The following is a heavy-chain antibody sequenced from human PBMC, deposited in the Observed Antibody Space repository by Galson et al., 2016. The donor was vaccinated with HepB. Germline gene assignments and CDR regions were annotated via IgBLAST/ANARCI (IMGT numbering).Heavy chain of an antibody. V-gene: IGHV4-39*02. CDR3: AREPNMCSATCYVDV. CDR2: LFHTGTT. CDR1: GGSISSYRYS. J-gene: IGHJ1*01. D-gene: IGHD2-2*01. Sequence: SETLSLTCTVSGGSISSYRYSWGWIRQTPGKGLEWIGSLFHTGTTYYSPSLKSRVSMSADTSKNQFSLKLRSVTAADTAVYYCAREPNMCSATCYVDVWGQGTLVTVSA.